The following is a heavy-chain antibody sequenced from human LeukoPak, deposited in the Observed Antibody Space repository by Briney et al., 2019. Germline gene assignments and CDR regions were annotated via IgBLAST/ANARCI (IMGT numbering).Heavy chain of an antibody. D-gene: IGHD6-13*01. J-gene: IGHJ4*02. V-gene: IGHV3-33*01. CDR3: ARDAVYSSSWQYY. Sequence: GGSLRLSCAASGFTFSSYGMHLVRQAPGKGLEWVAVIWYDGSNKYYADSVKGRFTISRDNSKNTLYLQMNSLRAEDTAVYYCARDAVYSSSWQYYWGQGTLVTVSS. CDR1: GFTFSSYG. CDR2: IWYDGSNK.